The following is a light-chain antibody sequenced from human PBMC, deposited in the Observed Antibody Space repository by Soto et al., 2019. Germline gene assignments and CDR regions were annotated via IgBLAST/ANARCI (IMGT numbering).Light chain of an antibody. Sequence: SVLTQSPGTLSLSPGEGATLSCRTSQSISSTYLAWYQQRPGQAPRLLIYAASSRATGIPDRFSGSGSGTDFTLTISRLEPEDFAVYYCQQYVGSLYTVVQGTKLEIK. CDR3: QQYVGSLYT. J-gene: IGKJ2*01. CDR2: AAS. V-gene: IGKV3-20*01. CDR1: QSISSTY.